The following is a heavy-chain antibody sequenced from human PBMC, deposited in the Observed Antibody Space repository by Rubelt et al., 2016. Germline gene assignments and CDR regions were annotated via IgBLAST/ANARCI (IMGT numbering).Heavy chain of an antibody. CDR2: INHSGST. Sequence: QVQLQQWGTGLLKPSETLSLTCAVYGGSFSGYYWSWIRQPPGKGLEWIGEINHSGSTNYNPSLNSRGMLSVDMSSNRVSLERCSVAVTDTRLYYCEGDINDCGDYWGQPTLVTDTS. D-gene: IGHD2-21*02. V-gene: IGHV4-34*01. CDR1: GGSFSGYY. J-gene: IGHJ4*02. CDR3: EGDINDCGDY.